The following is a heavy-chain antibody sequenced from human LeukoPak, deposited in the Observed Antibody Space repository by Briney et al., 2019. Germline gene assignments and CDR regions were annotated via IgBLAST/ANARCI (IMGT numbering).Heavy chain of an antibody. CDR2: ISSSGSRT. CDR3: AKDRGGSGWYFDY. D-gene: IGHD6-19*01. CDR1: EFTFSTYA. Sequence: GGSLRLSCAAFEFTFSTYAMSWVRQTPEKGLEWVSTISSSGSRTYYVDSVKGRFTVSRDNSNNTVYLQMNSLRAEDTAVYYCAKDRGGSGWYFDYWGQGTLVTVSS. J-gene: IGHJ4*02. V-gene: IGHV3-23*01.